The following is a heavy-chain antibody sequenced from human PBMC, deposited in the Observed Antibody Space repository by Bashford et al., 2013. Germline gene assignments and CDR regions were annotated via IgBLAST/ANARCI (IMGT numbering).Heavy chain of an antibody. Sequence: SSETLSLTCTVSGGSISSYYWSWIRQPPGKGLEWIGYIYYSGSTNYNPSLKSRVTISVDTSKNQFSLKLSSVTAADTAVYYCARSKGGSWYGGFDYVGPGNPGHRSPQ. CDR2: IYYSGST. J-gene: IGHJ4*02. D-gene: IGHD6-13*01. V-gene: IGHV4-59*01. CDR3: ARSKGGSWYGGFDY. CDR1: GGSISSYY.